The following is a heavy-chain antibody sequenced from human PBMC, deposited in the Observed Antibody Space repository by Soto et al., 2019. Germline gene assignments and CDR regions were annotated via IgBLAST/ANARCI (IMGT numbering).Heavy chain of an antibody. CDR3: ARLSYYDFWSGDANWFDP. V-gene: IGHV4-59*08. Sequence: SETLSLTCTVSGGSISSYYWSWIRQPPGKGLEWIGYIYYSGSTNYNPSLKSRVTISVDTSKNQFSLKLSSVTAADTAVYYCARLSYYDFWSGDANWFDPWGQGTLVTVSS. CDR2: IYYSGST. J-gene: IGHJ5*02. D-gene: IGHD3-3*01. CDR1: GGSISSYY.